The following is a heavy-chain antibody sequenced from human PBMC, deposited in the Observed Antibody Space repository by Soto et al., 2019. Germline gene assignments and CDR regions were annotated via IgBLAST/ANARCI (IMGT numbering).Heavy chain of an antibody. CDR3: ARGTYYDFWSGYYDPYYYYGMDV. V-gene: IGHV3-7*03. J-gene: IGHJ6*02. Sequence: GSLRLYGAASGFTFSSYCMSWVRQAPGKGLEWVANIKQDGSEKYYVDSVKGRFTISRDNAKNSLYLQMNSLRAEDTAVYYCARGTYYDFWSGYYDPYYYYGMDVWGQGTTVTVSS. CDR2: IKQDGSEK. CDR1: GFTFSSYC. D-gene: IGHD3-3*01.